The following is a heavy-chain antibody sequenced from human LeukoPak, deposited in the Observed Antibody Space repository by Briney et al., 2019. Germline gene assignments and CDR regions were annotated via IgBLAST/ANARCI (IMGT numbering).Heavy chain of an antibody. CDR1: GFSFSGYW. V-gene: IGHV3-30-3*01. CDR2: ISYDGSDK. CDR3: ARDRGRRYSSGWYGDFDY. J-gene: IGHJ4*02. D-gene: IGHD6-19*01. Sequence: GGSLRLSCAASGFSFSGYWMTWVRQAPGKGLEWVAVISYDGSDKYYADSVKGRFTISRDNSKNTLYLQMNSLRPEDTAVYYCARDRGRRYSSGWYGDFDYWGQGTLVTVSS.